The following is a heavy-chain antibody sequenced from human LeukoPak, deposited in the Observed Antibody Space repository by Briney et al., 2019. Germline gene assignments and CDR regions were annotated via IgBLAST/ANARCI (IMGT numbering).Heavy chain of an antibody. Sequence: GGSLRLSCAASGFTFSNYGMHWVRQAPGKGLEWVAVIWDDGSNEYYADSVKGRFSIFRDNRRNTLYLQMNSLRAEDTAVYSCARDHSGTQDYWGQGTLVTVSS. CDR1: GFTFSNYG. J-gene: IGHJ4*02. D-gene: IGHD1-1*01. V-gene: IGHV3-33*01. CDR2: IWDDGSNE. CDR3: ARDHSGTQDY.